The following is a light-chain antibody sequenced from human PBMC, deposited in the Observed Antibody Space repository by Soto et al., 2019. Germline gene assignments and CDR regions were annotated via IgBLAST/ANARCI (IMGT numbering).Light chain of an antibody. J-gene: IGKJ1*01. CDR1: QTISSW. CDR3: QQYNSYSRT. Sequence: DIQMTQAGSTLSGSVGYRVTITCRASQTISSWLAWYQQKPGKAPKLLIYKASSLESGVPSRFSGSGSGTEFTLTISSLQPDDFATYYCQQYNSYSRTFGQGTKVDIK. CDR2: KAS. V-gene: IGKV1-5*03.